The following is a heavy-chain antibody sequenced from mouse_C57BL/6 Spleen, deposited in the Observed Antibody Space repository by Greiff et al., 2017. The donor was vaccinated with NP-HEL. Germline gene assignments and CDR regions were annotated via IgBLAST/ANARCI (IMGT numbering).Heavy chain of an antibody. CDR2: IYPGSGST. CDR1: GYTFTSYW. J-gene: IGHJ4*01. V-gene: IGHV1-55*01. D-gene: IGHD4-1*01. CDR3: ARKTGTLYYAMDY. Sequence: QVQLKQPGAELVKPGASVKMSCKASGYTFTSYWITWVKQRPGQGLEWIGDIYPGSGSTNYNEKFKSKATLTVDTSSSTAYMQLSSLTSEDSAVYYCARKTGTLYYAMDYWGQGTSVTVSS.